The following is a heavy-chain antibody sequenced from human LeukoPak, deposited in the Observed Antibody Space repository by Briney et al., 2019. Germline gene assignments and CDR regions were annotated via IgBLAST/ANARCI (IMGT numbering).Heavy chain of an antibody. D-gene: IGHD2-2*01. CDR2: IYSGGST. Sequence: SGGSLRLSCAASGFTVSSNYMSWVRQAPGKGLEWVSVIYSGGSTYYADSVKGRFTISRDNSKNTLYLQMNSLRAEDMALYYCARSWGLLPAADAFDIWGQGTMVTVSS. J-gene: IGHJ3*02. CDR3: ARSWGLLPAADAFDI. CDR1: GFTVSSNY. V-gene: IGHV3-53*05.